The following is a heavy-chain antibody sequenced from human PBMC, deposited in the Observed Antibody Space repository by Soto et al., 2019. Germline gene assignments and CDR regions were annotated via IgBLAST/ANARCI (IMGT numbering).Heavy chain of an antibody. CDR1: GFTFSSYT. D-gene: IGHD6-13*01. J-gene: IGHJ6*02. CDR3: ARELVPAAGSGDFYAMDV. CDR2: ITYNGNE. Sequence: PGGSLRVSCAASGFTFSSYTMHWVRQAPGKGLEWVAVITYNGNEYYTDSVRGRFTISRDSSRTTVYLQMSSLRPGDTALYYCARELVPAAGSGDFYAMDVWGQGTTVTVSS. V-gene: IGHV3-30*04.